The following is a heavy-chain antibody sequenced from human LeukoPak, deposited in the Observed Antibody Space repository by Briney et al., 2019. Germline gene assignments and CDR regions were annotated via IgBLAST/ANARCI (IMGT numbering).Heavy chain of an antibody. J-gene: IGHJ4*02. CDR3: ARELAFYGDYGGDY. V-gene: IGHV1-8*01. CDR1: GYTFTSYD. D-gene: IGHD4-17*01. CDR2: MNPNSGNT. Sequence: GASVRVSCKXSGYTFTSYDINWVRQAPGQGLEWMGWMNPNSGNTGYAQKFQGRVTMTRNTSISTAYMELSSLRSEDTAVYYCARELAFYGDYGGDYWGQGTLVTVSS.